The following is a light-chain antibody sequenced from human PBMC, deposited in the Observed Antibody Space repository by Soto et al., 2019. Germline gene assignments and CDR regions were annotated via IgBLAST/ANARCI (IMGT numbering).Light chain of an antibody. Sequence: DIQMTQSPSSLSAVVGDRVTITCRASRGIGDRLAWFQQKPGKAPQFLIQAASNLQSGVRSRVSGSGSGTECILSINSLQPEEIATYYCLQVSSFPRTFGQGTKVEIK. CDR1: RGIGDR. CDR2: AAS. CDR3: LQVSSFPRT. V-gene: IGKV1-12*01. J-gene: IGKJ1*01.